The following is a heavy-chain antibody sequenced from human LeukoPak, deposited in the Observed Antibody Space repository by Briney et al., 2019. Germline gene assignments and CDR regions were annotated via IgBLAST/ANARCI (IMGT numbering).Heavy chain of an antibody. D-gene: IGHD6-25*01. Sequence: GGSLRLSCAASGFTFSSYWMHWFRQAPGKGLVWVSRINIDGSSRSYADSVKGRFTISRDNAKNTLYLQMNSLRAEDTAVCYCASRSHRPSAWGQGTLVTVSS. CDR3: ASRSHRPSA. CDR2: INIDGSSR. CDR1: GFTFSSYW. V-gene: IGHV3-74*01. J-gene: IGHJ4*02.